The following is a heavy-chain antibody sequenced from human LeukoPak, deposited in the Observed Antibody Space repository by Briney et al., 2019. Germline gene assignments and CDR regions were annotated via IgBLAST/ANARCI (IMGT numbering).Heavy chain of an antibody. CDR3: ARGSGDYGDANFDY. CDR2: IYYSGST. D-gene: IGHD4-17*01. CDR1: GGSISSGGYY. Sequence: SETLSLTCTVSGGSISSGGYYWSWIRQHPGKGLEWIGYIYYSGSTYYNPSLKSRVTISVDTSKNQFSLKLSSVTAADTAVYYCARGSGDYGDANFDYWGQGTLVTVSS. J-gene: IGHJ4*02. V-gene: IGHV4-31*03.